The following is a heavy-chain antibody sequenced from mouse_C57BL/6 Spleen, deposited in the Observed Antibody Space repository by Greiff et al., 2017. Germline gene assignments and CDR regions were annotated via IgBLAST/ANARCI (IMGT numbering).Heavy chain of an antibody. J-gene: IGHJ3*01. D-gene: IGHD2-1*01. CDR3: TEGNYRLWFAY. CDR2: IRLKSDNYAT. V-gene: IGHV6-3*01. CDR1: GFTFSNYW. Sequence: EVMLVESGGGLVQPGGSMKLSCVASGFTFSNYWMNWVRQSPEKGLEWVAQIRLKSDNYATHYAESVKGRFTISRDDSKSSVYLQMNNLRAEDTGIYYCTEGNYRLWFAYWGQGTLVTVSA.